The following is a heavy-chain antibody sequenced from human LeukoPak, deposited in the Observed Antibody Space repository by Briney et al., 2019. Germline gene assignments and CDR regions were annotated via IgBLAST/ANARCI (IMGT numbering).Heavy chain of an antibody. J-gene: IGHJ4*02. CDR1: GFPFSDDW. D-gene: IGHD3-10*01. V-gene: IGHV3-15*01. CDR3: TTVTMVRDYDY. CDR2: IKKKGDGGTT. Sequence: GGSLRLSCAASGFPFSDDWMNWVRQAPGKGLEWVGRIKKKGDGGTTDYAAPVKGRFTISRDDSKNMLYLEMNNLKIEDTAVYYCTTVTMVRDYDYWGQGTLVTVSS.